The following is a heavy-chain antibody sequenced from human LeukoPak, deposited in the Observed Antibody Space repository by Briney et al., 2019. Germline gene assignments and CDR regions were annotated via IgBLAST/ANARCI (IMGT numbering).Heavy chain of an antibody. J-gene: IGHJ4*02. CDR1: GFPFSDDW. D-gene: IGHD3-10*01. V-gene: IGHV3-15*01. CDR3: TTVTMVRDYDY. CDR2: IKKKGDGGTT. Sequence: GGSLRLSCAASGFPFSDDWMNWVRQAPGKGLEWVGRIKKKGDGGTTDYAAPVKGRFTISRDDSKNMLYLEMNNLKIEDTAVYYCTTVTMVRDYDYWGQGTLVTVSS.